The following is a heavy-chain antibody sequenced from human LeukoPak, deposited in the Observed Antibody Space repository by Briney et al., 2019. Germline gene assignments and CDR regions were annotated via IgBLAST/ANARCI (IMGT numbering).Heavy chain of an antibody. CDR1: GYTFTIYD. Sequence: GASVKVSCKASGYTFTIYDINWVRQATGQGLEWMGWMNPNSGNTNYAQKLQGRVTMTTDTSTSTAYMELRSLRSDDTAVYYCARDPPTRTTWFDPWGQGTLVTVSS. J-gene: IGHJ5*02. V-gene: IGHV1-18*01. CDR3: ARDPPTRTTWFDP. D-gene: IGHD1-7*01. CDR2: MNPNSGNT.